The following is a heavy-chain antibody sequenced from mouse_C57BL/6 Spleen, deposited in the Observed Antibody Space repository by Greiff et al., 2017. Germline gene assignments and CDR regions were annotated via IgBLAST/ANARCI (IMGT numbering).Heavy chain of an antibody. Sequence: VQLQQSGPELVKPGASVKISCKASGYAFSSSWMNWVKQRPGKGLEWIGRIYPGDGDTNYNGKFKGKATLTADKSSSTAYMQLSSLTSEDSAVYFCAREGNYYDYDDYAMDYWGQGTSGTVSS. CDR1: GYAFSSSW. V-gene: IGHV1-82*01. J-gene: IGHJ4*01. CDR2: IYPGDGDT. CDR3: AREGNYYDYDDYAMDY. D-gene: IGHD2-4*01.